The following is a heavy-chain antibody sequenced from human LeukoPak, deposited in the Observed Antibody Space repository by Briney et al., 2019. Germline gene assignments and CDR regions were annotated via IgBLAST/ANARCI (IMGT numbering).Heavy chain of an antibody. CDR2: VSYAGSNK. Sequence: PGGSLRLSCAASGFTFSNYGMHWVRQAPGKGLEGVALVSYAGSNKYYVDSVKGRFTISRDNSKNTLYLQMNSLRAEDTAVYYCAKDRATMTTRIFDFWGQGTLVTVSS. CDR3: AKDRATMTTRIFDF. V-gene: IGHV3-30*18. J-gene: IGHJ4*02. CDR1: GFTFSNYG. D-gene: IGHD4-17*01.